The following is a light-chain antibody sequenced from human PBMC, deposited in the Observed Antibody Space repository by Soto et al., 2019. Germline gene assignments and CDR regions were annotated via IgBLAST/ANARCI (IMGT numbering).Light chain of an antibody. J-gene: IGKJ1*01. Sequence: DIQMTQSPSTLPASVGDRVTITCRASQSISNWLAWYQQKPGTAPKVLIYHASNLQSGVPSRFSGSGSGTEFTLTISSLEPEDFAVYYCQQRSNWPQTFGQGTKVDIK. CDR3: QQRSNWPQT. CDR2: HAS. V-gene: IGKV1-5*01. CDR1: QSISNW.